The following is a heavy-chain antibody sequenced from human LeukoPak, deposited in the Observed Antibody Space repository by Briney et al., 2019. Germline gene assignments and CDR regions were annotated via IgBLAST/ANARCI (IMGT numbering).Heavy chain of an antibody. V-gene: IGHV3-23*01. CDR2: IGGSGGAI. J-gene: IGHJ4*02. CDR1: GFTFSRYA. Sequence: GGSLRLSCGASGFTFSRYAMSWVRQAPGKGLQWVSEIGGSGGAIYYADSVKGRFTISRDNSKNTLFLEMNSLRAEDTAVYYCAKVGVSCGGDCYEYYFDYWGQGTLVTVSS. CDR3: AKVGVSCGGDCYEYYFDY. D-gene: IGHD2-21*02.